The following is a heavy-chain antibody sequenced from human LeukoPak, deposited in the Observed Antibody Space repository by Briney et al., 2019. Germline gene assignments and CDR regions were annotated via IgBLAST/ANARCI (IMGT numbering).Heavy chain of an antibody. V-gene: IGHV3-48*03. D-gene: IGHD2-15*01. CDR2: ISSSGSTI. CDR1: GFTFSSYE. J-gene: IGHJ6*02. Sequence: GGSLRLSCAASGFTFSSYEMNWVRQAPGKGLEWVSYISSSGSTIYYADSVKGRFTISRDNAKNSLYLQMNSLRAEDTAVYYCARIPNCSGGSCYVVHYYYGIDVWGPGNPLTVSS. CDR3: ARIPNCSGGSCYVVHYYYGIDV.